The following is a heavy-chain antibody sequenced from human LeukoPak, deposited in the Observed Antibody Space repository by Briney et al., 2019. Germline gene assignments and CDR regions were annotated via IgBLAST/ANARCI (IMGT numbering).Heavy chain of an antibody. CDR2: ISGSGDST. D-gene: IGHD5-12*01. CDR3: AKESGYDVDFDY. V-gene: IGHV3-23*01. CDR1: GFTFSNYY. Sequence: GGSLRLSCAASGFTFSNYYMHWVRQAPGKGLEWVSIISGSGDSTYYADSVKGRFTISRDNSKNTLYLQMNSLRADDTAVYYCAKESGYDVDFDYWGQGTLVTVSS. J-gene: IGHJ4*02.